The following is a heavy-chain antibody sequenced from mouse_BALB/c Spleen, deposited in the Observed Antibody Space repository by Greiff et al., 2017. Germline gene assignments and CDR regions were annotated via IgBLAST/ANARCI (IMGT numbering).Heavy chain of an antibody. D-gene: IGHD1-1*01. Sequence: VQLQQSGPELVKPGASVKISCKASGYTFTDYNMHWVKQSHGKSLEWIGYIYPYNGGTGYNQKFKSKATLTVDNSSSTAYMELRSLTSEDSAVYYCAKRWIYYYAGDAMDYWGQGTSVTVSS. CDR3: AKRWIYYYAGDAMDY. CDR1: GYTFTDYN. V-gene: IGHV1S29*02. J-gene: IGHJ4*01. CDR2: IYPYNGGT.